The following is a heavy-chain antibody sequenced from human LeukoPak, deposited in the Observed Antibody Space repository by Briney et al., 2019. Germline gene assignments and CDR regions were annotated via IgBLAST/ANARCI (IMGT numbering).Heavy chain of an antibody. CDR3: AKDHEVYYYDSSGYWRSLNY. Sequence: GGSLRLSCAASGFTFSSYAMSWVRQAPGKGLEWVSAISGSGGSTYYADSVKGRFTISRDNSKNTLYLQMNSLRAEDTAVYYCAKDHEVYYYDSSGYWRSLNYWGQGTLVTVSS. CDR2: ISGSGGST. V-gene: IGHV3-23*01. J-gene: IGHJ4*02. CDR1: GFTFSSYA. D-gene: IGHD3-22*01.